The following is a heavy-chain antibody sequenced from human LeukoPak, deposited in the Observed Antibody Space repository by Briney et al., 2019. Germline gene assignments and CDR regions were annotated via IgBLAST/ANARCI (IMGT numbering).Heavy chain of an antibody. Sequence: GGSLRLSCAASGFTFSSYGMHWVRQAPGKGLEWVAVIWDDGSNKYYADSVKGRFTISRDNSENTLYLQMSSLRAEDTALYHCAKDLNPDLWRGFIYYYYYMDVWGKGTTVTVSS. CDR2: IWDDGSNK. J-gene: IGHJ6*03. CDR1: GFTFSSYG. D-gene: IGHD3-3*01. CDR3: AKDLNPDLWRGFIYYYYYMDV. V-gene: IGHV3-33*06.